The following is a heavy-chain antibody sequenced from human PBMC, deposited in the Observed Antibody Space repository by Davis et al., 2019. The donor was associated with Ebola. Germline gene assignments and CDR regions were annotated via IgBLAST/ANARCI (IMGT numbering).Heavy chain of an antibody. CDR2: INPNSGGT. J-gene: IGHJ6*02. V-gene: IGHV1-2*02. CDR3: ARAAGYGDGMDV. CDR1: GYTFTSYY. D-gene: IGHD6-13*01. Sequence: ASVKVSCKASGYTFTSYYMHWVRQAPGQGLEWMGWINPNSGGTNYAQKFQGRVTMTRDTSISTAYMELSRLRSEDTAVYYCARAAGYGDGMDVWGQGTTVTVSS.